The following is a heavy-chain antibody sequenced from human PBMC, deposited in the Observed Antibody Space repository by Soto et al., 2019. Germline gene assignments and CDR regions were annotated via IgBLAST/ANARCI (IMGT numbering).Heavy chain of an antibody. CDR2: ISGSGGST. J-gene: IGHJ5*02. CDR1: GFTFSSYA. CDR3: AKDSAEITISVNRQHPRYNWFDP. Sequence: GGSLRLSCAASGFTFSSYAMSWVRQAPGKGLEWVSAISGSGGSTYYADSVKGRFTISRDNSKNTLYLQMNSLRAEDTAVYYCAKDSAEITISVNRQHPRYNWFDPWGQGTLVTVSS. V-gene: IGHV3-23*01. D-gene: IGHD3-3*01.